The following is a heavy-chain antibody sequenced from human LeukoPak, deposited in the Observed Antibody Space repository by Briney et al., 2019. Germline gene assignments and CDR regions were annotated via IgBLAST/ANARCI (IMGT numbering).Heavy chain of an antibody. Sequence: GGSLRLSCAASGFTFSYFSMNWVRQAPGKGLEWVSSISGSGSYIYYADSVKGRFTISKDNAKKTLYLQMNSLRAEDTAVYYCARSIGLTGGGVDVWGQGTTVTVSS. D-gene: IGHD3-9*01. V-gene: IGHV3-21*04. CDR3: ARSIGLTGGGVDV. CDR2: ISGSGSYI. J-gene: IGHJ6*02. CDR1: GFTFSYFS.